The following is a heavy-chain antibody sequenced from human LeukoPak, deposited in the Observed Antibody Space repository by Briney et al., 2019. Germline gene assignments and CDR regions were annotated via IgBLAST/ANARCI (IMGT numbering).Heavy chain of an antibody. CDR2: MNPNSGNT. CDR1: GYTFTGYY. J-gene: IGHJ4*02. Sequence: ASVKVSCKASGYTFTGYYMHWVRQAPGQGLEWMGWMNPNSGNTGYAQKFQGRVTMTRNTSISTAYMELSSLRSEDTAVYYCARVLMGAYCGGDCYYFDYWGQGTLVTVSS. V-gene: IGHV1-8*02. D-gene: IGHD2-21*01. CDR3: ARVLMGAYCGGDCYYFDY.